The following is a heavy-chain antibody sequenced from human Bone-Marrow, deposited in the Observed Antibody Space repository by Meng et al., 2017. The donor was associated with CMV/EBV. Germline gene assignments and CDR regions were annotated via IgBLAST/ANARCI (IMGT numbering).Heavy chain of an antibody. D-gene: IGHD3-3*01. CDR3: ARLNSRAIFGVVRAGYYYGMDV. V-gene: IGHV4-39*01. Sequence: SETLSLTCTVSGGSISSSSYYWGWIRQPPGKGLEWIGSIYYSGSTYYNPSLKSRVTISVDTSKNQFSLKLSSVTAADTAVYYCARLNSRAIFGVVRAGYYYGMDVWGQGNTVTVSS. CDR2: IYYSGST. CDR1: GGSISSSSYY. J-gene: IGHJ6*02.